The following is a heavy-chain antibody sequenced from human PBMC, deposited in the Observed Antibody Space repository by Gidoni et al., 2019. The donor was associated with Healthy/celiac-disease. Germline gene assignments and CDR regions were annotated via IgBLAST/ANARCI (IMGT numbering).Heavy chain of an antibody. Sequence: QVQLVESGGGLVKPGGSLRLSCAASGFPFSDYYMSWIRQAPGKGLEWVSYISSSSSYTNYADSVKGRFTISRDNAKNSLYLQMNSLRAEDTAVDYCARGAVTTGVDAFDIWGQGTMVTVSS. CDR2: ISSSSSYT. CDR1: GFPFSDYY. J-gene: IGHJ3*02. CDR3: ARGAVTTGVDAFDI. D-gene: IGHD4-4*01. V-gene: IGHV3-11*06.